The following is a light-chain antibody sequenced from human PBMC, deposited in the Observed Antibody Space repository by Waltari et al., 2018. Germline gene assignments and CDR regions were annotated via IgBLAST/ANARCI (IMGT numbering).Light chain of an antibody. J-gene: IGLJ1*01. CDR3: CSYSGTNSNYV. V-gene: IGLV2-8*01. CDR1: SSDVGGFDY. CDR2: DVT. Sequence: QSALTQPPSASGSPGQSVTISCTGTSSDVGGFDYVSWYQQHPGKAPKLILYDVTKRPSGVPDRFSGSKSANTASLTVSGLLAEDEADYYCCSYSGTNSNYVFGTGTKVTVL.